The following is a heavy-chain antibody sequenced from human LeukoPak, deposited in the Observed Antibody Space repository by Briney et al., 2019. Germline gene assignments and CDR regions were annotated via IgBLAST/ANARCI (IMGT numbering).Heavy chain of an antibody. CDR2: ISSSSSYI. Sequence: GVLRLSCAASGFTFSSYSMNWVRQAPGKGLEWVSSISSSSSYIYYADSVKGRFTISRDNAKNSLYLQMNSLRAEDTAVYYCARSMGGRRTYFDYWGQGTLVTVSS. CDR1: GFTFSSYS. CDR3: ARSMGGRRTYFDY. D-gene: IGHD1-26*01. V-gene: IGHV3-21*01. J-gene: IGHJ4*02.